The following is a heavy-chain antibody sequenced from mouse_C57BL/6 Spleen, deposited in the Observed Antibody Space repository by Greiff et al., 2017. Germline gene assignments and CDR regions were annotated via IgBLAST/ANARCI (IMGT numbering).Heavy chain of an antibody. D-gene: IGHD1-1*01. CDR1: GFTFSSYG. J-gene: IGHJ1*03. CDR3: ARLYEGYFDV. Sequence: EVQGVESGGDLVKPGGSLKLSCAASGFTFSSYGMSWVRQTPDKRLEWVATISSGGSYTYYPESVKGRFTISRENAKNTLYLQMSSLKSEDTAMYYCARLYEGYFDVWGTGTTVTVSS. CDR2: ISSGGSYT. V-gene: IGHV5-6*01.